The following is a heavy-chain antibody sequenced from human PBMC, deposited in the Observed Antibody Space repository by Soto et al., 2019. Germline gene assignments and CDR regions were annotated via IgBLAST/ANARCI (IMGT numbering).Heavy chain of an antibody. CDR1: GGTFSSYA. J-gene: IGHJ6*02. V-gene: IGHV1-69*01. CDR3: ARSQGGSSSLDIYYYYYYGMDV. CDR2: IIPIFGTA. Sequence: QVQLVQSVAEVQKPGSSVKVSCKAPGGTFSSYAISWVRQAPGQGLEWMGGIIPIFGTANYAQKFQGRVTIAADESTSTGDLELSILRSEDTAVYYCARSQGGSSSLDIYYYYYYGMDVWGQGTTVTVSS. D-gene: IGHD2-15*01.